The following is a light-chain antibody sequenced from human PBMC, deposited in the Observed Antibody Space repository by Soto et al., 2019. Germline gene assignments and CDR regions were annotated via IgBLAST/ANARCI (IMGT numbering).Light chain of an antibody. CDR1: QTVNNN. J-gene: IGKJ4*01. Sequence: EIVLTQSPATLSLSPGEGVTLSCRASQTVNNNFLAWYQQKPGQAPRLLIYHASNRATGIPARFSGSGSGTDFTLTISSLEPEDFAVYYCQQRGNWPLSFGGGTKVDIK. CDR2: HAS. CDR3: QQRGNWPLS. V-gene: IGKV3-11*01.